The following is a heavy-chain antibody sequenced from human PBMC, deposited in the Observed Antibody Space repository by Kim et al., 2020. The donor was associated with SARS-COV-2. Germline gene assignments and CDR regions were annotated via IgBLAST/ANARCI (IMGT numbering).Heavy chain of an antibody. V-gene: IGHV4-34*01. D-gene: IGHD2-2*01. Sequence: GTTNYNPSLRRRVTIAVEPSKSRFSLKLSSVTAAATAVYYCARRYAPFDYWGQGTLVTVSS. CDR2: GTT. CDR3: ARRYAPFDY. J-gene: IGHJ4*02.